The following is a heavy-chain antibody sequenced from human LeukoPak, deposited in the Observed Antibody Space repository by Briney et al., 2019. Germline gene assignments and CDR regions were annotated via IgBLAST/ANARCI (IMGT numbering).Heavy chain of an antibody. D-gene: IGHD6-19*01. V-gene: IGHV3-33*06. J-gene: IGHJ4*02. CDR1: GFTFSSYD. CDR2: IWYDGSNK. Sequence: GGSLRLSCAASGFTFSSYDMHWVRQAPGKGLEWVSVIWYDGSNKYYEDSVKGRFTISRDNSKNTLYLQMNSLRAEDTAVYYCAKDSGSGWYLDYWGQGTLVTVSS. CDR3: AKDSGSGWYLDY.